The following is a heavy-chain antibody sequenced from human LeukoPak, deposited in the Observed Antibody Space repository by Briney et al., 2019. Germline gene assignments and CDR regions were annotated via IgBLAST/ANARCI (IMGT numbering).Heavy chain of an antibody. CDR3: ATGESSGSFFDY. J-gene: IGHJ4*02. D-gene: IGHD3-10*01. Sequence: PGGSLRLSCAASGFTFSSYTMSWVRQAPGKGLEWVSSIDTSSAYTYYADSVKGRFTISRDNAKNSLYLQMNSLRAEDTAVYYCATGESSGSFFDYWGQGTLVTVSS. CDR2: IDTSSAYT. CDR1: GFTFSSYT. V-gene: IGHV3-21*01.